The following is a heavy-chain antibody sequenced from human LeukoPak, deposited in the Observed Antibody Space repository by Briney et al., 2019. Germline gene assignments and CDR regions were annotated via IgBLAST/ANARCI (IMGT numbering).Heavy chain of an antibody. CDR2: IIAYNDNT. CDR1: GYTFTSYG. CDR3: ARDRASSSRTTFDY. J-gene: IGHJ4*02. D-gene: IGHD6-13*01. Sequence: ASLKVFCKASGYTFTSYGIIWVRQAPGQGLEWMGWIIAYNDNTNYAQKLQGRVTMTTDPSTSTAYMELRSLRSDDTAVYYCARDRASSSRTTFDYWGQGTLVSVSS. V-gene: IGHV1-18*01.